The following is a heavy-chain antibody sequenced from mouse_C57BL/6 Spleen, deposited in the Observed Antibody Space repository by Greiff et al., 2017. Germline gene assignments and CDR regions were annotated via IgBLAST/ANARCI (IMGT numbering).Heavy chain of an antibody. CDR3: TEGLLLKD. CDR2: IDPESGGT. J-gene: IGHJ2*01. CDR1: GYTFTDYE. Sequence: QVQLKESGAELVRPGASVTLSCKASGYTFTDYEMHWVKQTPVHGLEWIGAIDPESGGTAYNQKFKGKAILTADKSSSTAYMELRSLTSDDSAVYYCTEGLLLKDWGQGTTLTVSS. D-gene: IGHD2-3*01. V-gene: IGHV1-15*01.